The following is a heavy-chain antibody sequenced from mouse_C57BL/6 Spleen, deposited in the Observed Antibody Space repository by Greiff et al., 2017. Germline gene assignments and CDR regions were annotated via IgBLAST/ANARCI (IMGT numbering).Heavy chain of an antibody. V-gene: IGHV1-81*01. Sequence: VKLMESGAELARPGASVKLSCKASGYTFTSYGISWVKQRTGQGLEWIGEIYPRSGNTYYNEKFKGKATLTADKSSSTAYMELRSLTSEDSAVYFCARGTYLLGDWYFDVWGTGTTVTVSS. D-gene: IGHD2-3*01. CDR2: IYPRSGNT. CDR3: ARGTYLLGDWYFDV. CDR1: GYTFTSYG. J-gene: IGHJ1*03.